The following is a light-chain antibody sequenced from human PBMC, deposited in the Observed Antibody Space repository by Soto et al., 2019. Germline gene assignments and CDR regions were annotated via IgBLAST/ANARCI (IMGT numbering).Light chain of an antibody. CDR1: QSVSNY. J-gene: IGKJ4*01. CDR3: QQYANWPPVI. Sequence: EIVLTQSPATLSLSPGERATLSCRASQSVSNYLAWYQQKPGQAPRLLIYDAANRATGIPARFSGSGSGTDFTLTISSLEPEDFAVYFCQQYANWPPVIFGGGTKVDIK. V-gene: IGKV3-11*01. CDR2: DAA.